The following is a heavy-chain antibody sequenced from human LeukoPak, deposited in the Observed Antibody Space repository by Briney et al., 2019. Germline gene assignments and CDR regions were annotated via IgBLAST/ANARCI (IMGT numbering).Heavy chain of an antibody. CDR3: ATGSYFDY. Sequence: GGSLRLSCAASGFTFKTYSMNWVRQAPGKGLEWVSVIYSGGSRFYADSMKGRFTISRDNSKNTLYLQMNSLRAEDTAVYYCATGSYFDYWGQGTLVTVSS. CDR2: IYSGGSR. V-gene: IGHV3-66*01. CDR1: GFTFKTYS. J-gene: IGHJ4*02.